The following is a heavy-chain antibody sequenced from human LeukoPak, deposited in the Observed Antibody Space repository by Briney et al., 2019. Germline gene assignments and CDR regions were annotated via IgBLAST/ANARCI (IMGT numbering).Heavy chain of an antibody. D-gene: IGHD3-22*01. V-gene: IGHV4-34*01. CDR3: ARSRLTYYYDSSGYYYDY. CDR1: GGSFSGYY. CDR2: INHSGST. J-gene: IGHJ4*02. Sequence: SETLSLTCAVYGGSFSGYYWSWIRQPPGKGLEWIGEINHSGSTNYNPSLKSRVTISVDTSKNQFSLKLSSVTAADTAVYYSARSRLTYYYDSSGYYYDYWGQGTLVTVSS.